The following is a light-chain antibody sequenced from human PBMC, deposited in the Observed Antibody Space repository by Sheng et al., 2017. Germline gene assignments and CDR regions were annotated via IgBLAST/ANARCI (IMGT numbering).Light chain of an antibody. CDR1: SSNIGEGYD. CDR2: GNR. J-gene: IGLJ3*02. V-gene: IGLV1-40*01. Sequence: QSVLTQPPSVSGAPGQTVTISCTGSSSNIGEGYDVHWYQQLPGTAPKLLIYGNRDRPSGVPDRFSGSKSGTSASLAITGLHPEDEADYYCSSYTSSTTRVFGGGTKLTVL. CDR3: SSYTSSTTRV.